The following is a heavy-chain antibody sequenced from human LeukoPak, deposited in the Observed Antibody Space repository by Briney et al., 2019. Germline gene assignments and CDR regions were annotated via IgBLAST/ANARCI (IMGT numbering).Heavy chain of an antibody. CDR1: GFTFSSYA. Sequence: GGSLRLSCAASGFTFSSYAMSWVRQAPGKGLEWVSAISGSGGSTYYADSVKGRFTISRDNSKNTLYLQMNSLSAEDTAVYYCAKGLAYCGGDCYSGFDYWGQETLVTVSS. D-gene: IGHD2-21*02. CDR3: AKGLAYCGGDCYSGFDY. V-gene: IGHV3-23*01. CDR2: ISGSGGST. J-gene: IGHJ4*02.